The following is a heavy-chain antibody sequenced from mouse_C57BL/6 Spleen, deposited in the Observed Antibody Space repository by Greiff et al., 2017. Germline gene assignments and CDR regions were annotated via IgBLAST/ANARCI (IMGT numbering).Heavy chain of an antibody. CDR3: ARGPLITTVVDWYVDV. D-gene: IGHD1-1*01. V-gene: IGHV1-80*01. CDR1: GYAFSSYW. Sequence: VQLQQSGAELVKPGASVKISCKASGYAFSSYWMNWVKQRPGKGLEWIGQIYPGDGDTNYNGKFKGKATLTADKSSSTAYMQLSSLTSEDSAVYFCARGPLITTVVDWYVDVWGTGTTVTVSS. J-gene: IGHJ1*03. CDR2: IYPGDGDT.